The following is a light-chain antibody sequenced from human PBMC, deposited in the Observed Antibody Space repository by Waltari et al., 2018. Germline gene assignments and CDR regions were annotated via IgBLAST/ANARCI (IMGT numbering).Light chain of an antibody. CDR1: SNDIGNYKY. CDR3: SSYTTSNSFV. Sequence: QSALTQPASVSGSPGQSITISCTGTSNDIGNYKYVSWYQQNPGKAPKLMIYDGSNRPSGVSYRFSGSKSGNTASLTISGLQAEDEADYYCSSYTTSNSFVFGSGTTVTVL. CDR2: DGS. V-gene: IGLV2-14*03. J-gene: IGLJ1*01.